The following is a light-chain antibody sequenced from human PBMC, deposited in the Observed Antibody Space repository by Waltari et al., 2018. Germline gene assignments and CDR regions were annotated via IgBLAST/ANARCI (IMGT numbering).Light chain of an antibody. J-gene: IGKJ1*01. CDR2: GAS. Sequence: EIVLTQSPDTLSLSPGERATLSCRASQSVGRSLAWYQQKPGQAPRLLIYGASNRAAGIPDRFSGSGSGTDFSLTISRLEPEDFVVYYCQHYVRLPATFGQGTKVEIK. V-gene: IGKV3-20*01. CDR1: QSVGRS. CDR3: QHYVRLPAT.